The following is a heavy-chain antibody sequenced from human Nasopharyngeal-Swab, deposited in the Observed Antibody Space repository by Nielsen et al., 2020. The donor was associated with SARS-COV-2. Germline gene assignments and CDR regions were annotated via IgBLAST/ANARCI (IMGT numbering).Heavy chain of an antibody. CDR1: GFTFSNYS. J-gene: IGHJ6*02. D-gene: IGHD3-10*01. V-gene: IGHV3-21*01. CDR2: ISSSTSYI. CDR3: ARDGLGESPYYYYYGMDV. Sequence: GGSLRLSCAASGFTFSNYSMNWVRQALGKGLEWVSSISSSTSYIYYADSVKGRFTISRDNAKNSLYLQMNSLRAEDTAVYYCARDGLGESPYYYYYGMDVWGQGTTVTVSS.